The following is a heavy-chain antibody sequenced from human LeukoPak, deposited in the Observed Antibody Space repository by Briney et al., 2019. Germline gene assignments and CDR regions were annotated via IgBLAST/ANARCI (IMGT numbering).Heavy chain of an antibody. D-gene: IGHD3-22*01. CDR3: AKDKSHYYDSSGCTFDY. CDR1: GFTFDDYA. Sequence: GGSLRLSCAASGFTFDDYAMHWVRQAPGKGLEWVSGISWNSGSIGYADSVKGRFTISRDNAKNSLYLQMNSLRAEDTALYYCAKDKSHYYDSSGCTFDYWGQGTLVTVSS. CDR2: ISWNSGSI. V-gene: IGHV3-9*01. J-gene: IGHJ4*02.